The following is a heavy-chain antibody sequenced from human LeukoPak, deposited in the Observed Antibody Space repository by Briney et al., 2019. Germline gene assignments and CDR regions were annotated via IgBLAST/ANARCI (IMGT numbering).Heavy chain of an antibody. CDR2: INWNGGST. Sequence: GGSLRLSCAASGFTFDDYGMSWVRQAPGKGLEWVSGINWNGGSTGYADSVKGRFTISRDNAKSSLYLQMNSLRAEDTALYYCARVGAAAGPPQHFDYWGQGTLVTVSS. CDR1: GFTFDDYG. CDR3: ARVGAAAGPPQHFDY. V-gene: IGHV3-20*04. D-gene: IGHD6-13*01. J-gene: IGHJ4*02.